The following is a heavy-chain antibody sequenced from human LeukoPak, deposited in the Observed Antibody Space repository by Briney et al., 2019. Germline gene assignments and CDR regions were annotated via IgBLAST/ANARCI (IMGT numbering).Heavy chain of an antibody. J-gene: IGHJ6*02. CDR3: ARSMRPAAIGHGMDV. CDR1: EYSFSSYW. CDR2: IHPGDSDT. Sequence: GESLKISSKGSEYSFSSYWIAWVRQMPGKGLEWMGIIHPGDSDTAYSQSFQGQVTISVDKSISTAYLQWSSLKASDSAMYYCARSMRPAAIGHGMDVWGQGTTVTVSS. D-gene: IGHD2-2*01. V-gene: IGHV5-51*01.